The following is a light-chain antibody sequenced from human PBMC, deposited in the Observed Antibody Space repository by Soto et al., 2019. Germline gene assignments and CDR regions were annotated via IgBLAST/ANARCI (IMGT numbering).Light chain of an antibody. CDR2: DVS. CDR1: SSDVGAYSY. Sequence: QSALTQPASVSGSPGQSITISCTGTSSDVGAYSYVSWYQQHPGKAPKLIIYDVSNRPSGVSNRFSGSKSGNMASLTISGLQAEDEADYYCSSYTSSITLVFGGGTKLTVL. J-gene: IGLJ2*01. V-gene: IGLV2-14*01. CDR3: SSYTSSITLV.